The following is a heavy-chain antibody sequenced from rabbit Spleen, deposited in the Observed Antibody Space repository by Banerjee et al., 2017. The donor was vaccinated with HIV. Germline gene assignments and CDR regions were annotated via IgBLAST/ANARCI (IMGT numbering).Heavy chain of an antibody. CDR1: GVSFSISSY. D-gene: IGHD4-1*01. CDR2: VYAGSSGST. Sequence: QSLEESGGDLVKPGASLTLTCTASGVSFSISSYMCWVRQAPGKGLEWIACVYAGSSGSTYSATWAKGRFTISKTSSTTVTLQMTSLTAADTATYFCARETSTGWGIVSFYFSLWGPGTLVTVS. CDR3: ARETSTGWGIVSFYFSL. J-gene: IGHJ4*01. V-gene: IGHV1S40*01.